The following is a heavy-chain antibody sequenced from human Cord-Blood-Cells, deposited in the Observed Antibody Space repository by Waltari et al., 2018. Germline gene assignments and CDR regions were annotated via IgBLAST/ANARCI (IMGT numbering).Heavy chain of an antibody. CDR2: IIPIFGTA. Sequence: QVQLVQSGAEVKKPGSSVKVSCKASGGTFSSYAISWVRQAPGQGLEWMGGIIPIFGTANYSQKFQGRVTITADESTSTAYMERSSLRSEDTAVYYCARDRLKPHCSSTSCYYYYYGMDVWGQGTTVTVSS. D-gene: IGHD2-2*01. CDR1: GGTFSSYA. J-gene: IGHJ6*02. V-gene: IGHV1-69*12. CDR3: ARDRLKPHCSSTSCYYYYYGMDV.